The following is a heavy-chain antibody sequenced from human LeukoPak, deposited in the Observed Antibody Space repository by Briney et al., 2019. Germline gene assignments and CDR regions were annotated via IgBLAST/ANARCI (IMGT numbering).Heavy chain of an antibody. Sequence: NPSETLSLTCTVSGYSISGAYYWGWIRQPPGKGLEWIGHIHYSGSTYYNPSLKSRVTISLDTSKNQFSLRLSSLTAADTAVYYCARGFWSRYFDYWGQGTLVTVSS. D-gene: IGHD2-8*02. CDR3: ARGFWSRYFDY. V-gene: IGHV4-38-2*02. CDR1: GYSISGAYY. CDR2: IHYSGST. J-gene: IGHJ4*02.